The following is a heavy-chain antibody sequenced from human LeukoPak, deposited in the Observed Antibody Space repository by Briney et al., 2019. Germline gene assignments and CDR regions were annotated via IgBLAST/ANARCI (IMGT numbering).Heavy chain of an antibody. CDR1: GGSISSSNW. Sequence: SETLSLTCAVSGGSISSSNWWSWVRQPPGKGLEWIGEIYHSGSTNYNPSLKSRVTISVDTSKNQFSLKLTSVTAADTAVYYCARRKGFGEGYFDSWGQGTLVTVSS. J-gene: IGHJ4*02. CDR3: ARRKGFGEGYFDS. CDR2: IYHSGST. V-gene: IGHV4-4*02. D-gene: IGHD3-10*01.